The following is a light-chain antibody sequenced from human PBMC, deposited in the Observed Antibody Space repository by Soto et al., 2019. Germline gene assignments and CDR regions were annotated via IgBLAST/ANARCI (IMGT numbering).Light chain of an antibody. V-gene: IGLV2-8*01. J-gene: IGLJ1*01. CDR2: EVN. CDR1: SSDVGGYNY. CDR3: SSYACSRNV. Sequence: QSVLTQPPSASGSPGQSGAISGTGTSSDVGGYNYGSWYQQHPGKAPKLLIYEVNKRPSGVPDRFAGAKYGNTASLTVSSLQAEDEADYYCSSYACSRNVFGTGTKVTVL.